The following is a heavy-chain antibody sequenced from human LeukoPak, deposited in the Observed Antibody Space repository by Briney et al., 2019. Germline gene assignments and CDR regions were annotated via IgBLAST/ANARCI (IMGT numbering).Heavy chain of an antibody. V-gene: IGHV3-30*04. J-gene: IGHJ4*02. Sequence: PGRSLRLSCAASGFTFSSYAMHWVRQAPGKGLEWVAVISYDGSNKYYADSVKGRFTISRDNSKNTLYLQMNSLRAEDTAVYYCAKDHRPIRGVNPFDYWGQGTLVTVSS. D-gene: IGHD3-10*01. CDR3: AKDHRPIRGVNPFDY. CDR1: GFTFSSYA. CDR2: ISYDGSNK.